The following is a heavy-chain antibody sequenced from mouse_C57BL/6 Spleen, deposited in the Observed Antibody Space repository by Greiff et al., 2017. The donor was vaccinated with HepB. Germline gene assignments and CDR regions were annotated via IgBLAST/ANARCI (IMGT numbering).Heavy chain of an antibody. D-gene: IGHD1-1*01. CDR2: ISDGGSYT. CDR1: GFTFSSYA. Sequence: EVMLVESGGGLVKPGGSLKLSCAASGFTFSSYAMSWVRQTPEKRLEWVATISDGGSYTYYPDNVKGRFTISRDNAKNNLYLQMSHLKSEDTAMYYCAREGGSSPGYFDYWGQGTTLTVSS. CDR3: AREGGSSPGYFDY. J-gene: IGHJ2*01. V-gene: IGHV5-4*01.